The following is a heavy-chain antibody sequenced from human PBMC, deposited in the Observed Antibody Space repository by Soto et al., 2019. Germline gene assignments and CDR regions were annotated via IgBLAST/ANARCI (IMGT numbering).Heavy chain of an antibody. Sequence: QVQLVQSGAEVQKPGSSVKVSCKASGGTFSSYAISWVRQAPGQGLEWMGGIIPIFGTANYAQKFQGRVTITADESTSTAYMELSSLRSEDTAVYYCASRSVYDSSGYYYTGFDYWGQGTLVTVSS. D-gene: IGHD3-22*01. CDR1: GGTFSSYA. CDR3: ASRSVYDSSGYYYTGFDY. CDR2: IIPIFGTA. J-gene: IGHJ4*02. V-gene: IGHV1-69*01.